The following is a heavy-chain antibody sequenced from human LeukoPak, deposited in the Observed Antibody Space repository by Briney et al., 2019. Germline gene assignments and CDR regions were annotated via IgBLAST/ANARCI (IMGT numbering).Heavy chain of an antibody. CDR3: ARCRYYYGSGSYYYYYMDV. CDR2: ISNSNSYI. CDR1: GFTFSYYS. V-gene: IGHV3-21*01. D-gene: IGHD3-10*01. J-gene: IGHJ6*03. Sequence: GGSLRLSCAASGFTFSYYSMNWVRQAPGKGLEWVSSISNSNSYIYDADSRKGRFTISRDNAKSSLCLQMNSLRAEDAAVYYCARCRYYYGSGSYYYYYMDVWGKGTTVTVSS.